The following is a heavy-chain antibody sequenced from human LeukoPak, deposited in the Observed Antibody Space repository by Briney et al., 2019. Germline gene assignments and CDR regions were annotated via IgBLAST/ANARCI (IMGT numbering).Heavy chain of an antibody. CDR1: GFTFSSYA. Sequence: HPGGSLRLSCAASGFTFSSYAMSWVRQAPGKGLEWVSAISGSGGSTYYADPVKGRFTISRDNSKNTLYLQMNSLRAEDTAVYYCAKVGGYSYGFDYWGQGTLVTVSS. V-gene: IGHV3-23*01. J-gene: IGHJ4*02. CDR3: AKVGGYSYGFDY. CDR2: ISGSGGST. D-gene: IGHD5-18*01.